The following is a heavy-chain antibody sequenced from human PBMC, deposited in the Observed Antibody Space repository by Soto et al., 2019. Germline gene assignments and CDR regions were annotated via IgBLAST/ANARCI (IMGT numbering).Heavy chain of an antibody. Sequence: QVQLVQSGAEVKKPGSSVKVSCKASGGTFSSYAISWVRQAPGQGLEWMGGIIPIFGTADYAQKFQGRVTITADESTSTAYMELSSLRSEDTTVYYCALHYGSGSNYYYYGMDVWGQGTTVTVSS. CDR2: IIPIFGTA. CDR1: GGTFSSYA. CDR3: ALHYGSGSNYYYYGMDV. J-gene: IGHJ6*02. D-gene: IGHD3-10*01. V-gene: IGHV1-69*12.